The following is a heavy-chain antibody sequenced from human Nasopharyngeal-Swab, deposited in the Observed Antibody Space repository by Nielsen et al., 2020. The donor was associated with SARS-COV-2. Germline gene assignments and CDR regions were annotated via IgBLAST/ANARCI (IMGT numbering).Heavy chain of an antibody. CDR1: GFTFGDYA. CDR3: ARSVGSFYGQGAFDI. V-gene: IGHV3-49*01. J-gene: IGHJ3*02. CDR2: IRSKTYGGAP. D-gene: IGHD1-26*01. Sequence: SLRLSYTTSGFTFGDYAMSWFRQAPGKGLEWVGFIRSKTYGGAPEYAASVKGRFTISRDGAESIAYLQMNSLETEDTGVYYCARSVGSFYGQGAFDIWGQGTMVTVSS.